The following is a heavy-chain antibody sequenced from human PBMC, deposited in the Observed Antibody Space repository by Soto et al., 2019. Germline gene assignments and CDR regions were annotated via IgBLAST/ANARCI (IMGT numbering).Heavy chain of an antibody. Sequence: GGSLRLSCAASGFTFSSYAMSWVRQAPGKGLEWVSAISGSGGSTYYADSVKGRFTISRDNSKNTLYLQMNSLRAEDTAVYYCAKDRNGGTIFGVVIIDAFDIWGQGTMVTVS. J-gene: IGHJ3*02. D-gene: IGHD3-3*01. CDR3: AKDRNGGTIFGVVIIDAFDI. CDR1: GFTFSSYA. V-gene: IGHV3-23*01. CDR2: ISGSGGST.